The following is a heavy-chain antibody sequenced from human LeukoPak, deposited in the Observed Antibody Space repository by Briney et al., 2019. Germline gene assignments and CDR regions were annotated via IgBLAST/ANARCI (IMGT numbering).Heavy chain of an antibody. CDR1: GYTFTSYY. D-gene: IGHD3-22*01. CDR2: INPSGGST. CDR3: ARVGDYDSSGSFYYYYMDV. J-gene: IGHJ6*03. V-gene: IGHV1-46*01. Sequence: GASVKVSCKASGYTFTSYYMHWVRQAPGQGLEWMGIINPSGGSTSYAQKFQGRVTMTRDTPTSTVYMELSSLRSEDTAVYYCARVGDYDSSGSFYYYYMDVWGKGTTVTVSS.